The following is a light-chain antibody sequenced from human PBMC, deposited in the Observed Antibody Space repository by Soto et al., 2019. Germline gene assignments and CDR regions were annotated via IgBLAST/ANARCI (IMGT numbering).Light chain of an antibody. V-gene: IGLV2-14*01. CDR2: EVS. CDR3: SSYADDNIFV. CDR1: SSDVGGYDY. J-gene: IGLJ1*01. Sequence: QSALTQPASVSGSPGQSITISCTGTSSDVGGYDYVSWYQLHPGKAPKLMVFEVSNRPSGVSYRFSGSKSGNTASLTVSGLQPEDEADYYCSSYADDNIFVFGTGTKVTVL.